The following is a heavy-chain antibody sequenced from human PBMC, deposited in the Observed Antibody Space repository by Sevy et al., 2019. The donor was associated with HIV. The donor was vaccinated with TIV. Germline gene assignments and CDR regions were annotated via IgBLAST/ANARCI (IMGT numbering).Heavy chain of an antibody. CDR3: AKQLDIVVVPAAMPLYYYYGMDV. J-gene: IGHJ6*02. V-gene: IGHV3-30*02. Sequence: GGSLRLSCAASGFTFSSYGMHWVRQAPGKGLEWVAFIRYDGSNKYYADSVKGRFTISRDDSKNTLYLQMNSLRAEDTAVYYCAKQLDIVVVPAAMPLYYYYGMDVWGQGTTVTVSS. D-gene: IGHD2-2*03. CDR1: GFTFSSYG. CDR2: IRYDGSNK.